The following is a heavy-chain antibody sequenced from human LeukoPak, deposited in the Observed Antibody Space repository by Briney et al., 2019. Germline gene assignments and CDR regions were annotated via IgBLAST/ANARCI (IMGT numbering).Heavy chain of an antibody. J-gene: IGHJ3*02. CDR1: GGSISSYY. Sequence: PSETLSLTCTVSGGSISSYYWSWIRQPPGKGLEWIGYIYYSGSTNYNPSLKSRVTISVDTSENQFSLKLSSVTAADTAVYYCARGSKAARNDAFDIWGQGTMATVSS. D-gene: IGHD6-6*01. CDR3: ARGSKAARNDAFDI. V-gene: IGHV4-59*01. CDR2: IYYSGST.